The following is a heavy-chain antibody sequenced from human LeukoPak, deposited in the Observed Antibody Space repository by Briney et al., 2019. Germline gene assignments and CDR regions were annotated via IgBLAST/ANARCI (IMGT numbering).Heavy chain of an antibody. CDR1: GYTFTGYY. CDR2: FDPEDGET. J-gene: IGHJ4*02. V-gene: IGHV1-24*01. CDR3: ATGVTMVRGVKFDY. D-gene: IGHD3-10*01. Sequence: ASVKVSCTASGYTFTGYYMHWVRQAPGKGLEWMGGFDPEDGETIYAQKFQGRVTMTEDTSTDTAYMELSSLRSEDTAVYYCATGVTMVRGVKFDYWGQGTLVTVSS.